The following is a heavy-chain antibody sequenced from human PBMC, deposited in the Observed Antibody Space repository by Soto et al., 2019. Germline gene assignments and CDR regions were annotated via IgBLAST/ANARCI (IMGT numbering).Heavy chain of an antibody. CDR1: GFTFSSYG. J-gene: IGHJ6*02. D-gene: IGHD6-25*01. CDR3: AKDRLANHPYYYYYYGMDV. CDR2: ISNAGSNK. Sequence: QVQLVESGGGVVQPGRSLRLSCAASGFTFSSYGIHWVRQAPGKGLEWVAFISNAGSNKYYEDSVKGRFTISRDNSKNKLYLQKNSRIADDKAVYYCAKDRLANHPYYYYYYGMDVWGQGTTVTVSS. V-gene: IGHV3-30*18.